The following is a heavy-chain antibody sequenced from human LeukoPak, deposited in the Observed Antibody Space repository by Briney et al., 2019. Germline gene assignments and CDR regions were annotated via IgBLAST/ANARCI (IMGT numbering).Heavy chain of an antibody. CDR1: GFTFSSYS. CDR2: IYDSGST. D-gene: IGHD4/OR15-4a*01. V-gene: IGHV4-39*01. J-gene: IGHJ4*02. CDR3: ARHYGA. Sequence: GSLRLSCAASGFTFSSYSMNWIRQPPGKGLEWIGSIYDSGSTYYNPSLKSRVTMSVDTSKNQFSLKLNSVTAADMAVYYRARHYGAWGQGTLVTVSS.